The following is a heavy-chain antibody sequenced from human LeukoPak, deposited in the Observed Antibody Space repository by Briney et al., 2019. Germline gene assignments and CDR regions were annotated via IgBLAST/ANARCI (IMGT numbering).Heavy chain of an antibody. D-gene: IGHD6-19*01. J-gene: IGHJ4*02. CDR1: GFTFSSYW. CDR2: IKQDGSEK. Sequence: GGSLRLSCAASGFTFSSYWMSWVRQAPGKGLEWVANIKQDGSEKYYVDSVKGRFTISRDNAKNSLYLQMNSLRAEDTAVYYCARGSYSSGWFSVPDYWGQGTLVTVSS. V-gene: IGHV3-7*04. CDR3: ARGSYSSGWFSVPDY.